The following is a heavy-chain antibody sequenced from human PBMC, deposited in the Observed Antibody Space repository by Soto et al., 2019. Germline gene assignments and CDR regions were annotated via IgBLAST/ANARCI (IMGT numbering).Heavy chain of an antibody. D-gene: IGHD5-18*01. Sequence: EVQLVEFGGGLVKPGGSLRVSCAASGFTFSTYSMNWVRQAPGKGLEWVSSISSSSSYIYYADSVKGRFTISRDNAENSLYLQMNSLRAEDTAVYYCARDYANTGTDNGMDVWGQGTPVTVSS. J-gene: IGHJ6*02. CDR1: GFTFSTYS. CDR2: ISSSSSYI. CDR3: ARDYANTGTDNGMDV. V-gene: IGHV3-21*01.